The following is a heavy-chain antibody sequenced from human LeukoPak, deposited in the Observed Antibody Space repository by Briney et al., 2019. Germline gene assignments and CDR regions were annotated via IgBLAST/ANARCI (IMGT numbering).Heavy chain of an antibody. CDR2: IYYSGST. D-gene: IGHD5-18*01. V-gene: IGHV4-34*09. CDR3: ARADTAMVTAFDY. Sequence: SETLSLTCAVYGGSFSGYYWSWIRQPPGKGLEWIGYIYYSGSTYYNPSLKSRVTISVDTSKNQFSLKLSSVTAADTAVYYCARADTAMVTAFDYWGQGTLVTVSS. J-gene: IGHJ4*02. CDR1: GGSFSGYY.